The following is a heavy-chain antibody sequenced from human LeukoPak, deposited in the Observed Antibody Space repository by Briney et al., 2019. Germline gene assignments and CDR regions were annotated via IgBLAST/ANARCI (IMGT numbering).Heavy chain of an antibody. CDR2: IKQDGSEK. V-gene: IGHV3-7*01. CDR1: GFTFSSYW. D-gene: IGHD1-26*01. CDR3: ARDPYSGSYTIAFDI. J-gene: IGHJ3*02. Sequence: TGGSLRLSCTASGFTFSSYWMSWVHQAPGKGLEWVANIKQDGSEKYYVDSVKGRFTISRDNAKNSLYLQMNSLRAEDTAVYYCARDPYSGSYTIAFDIWGQGTMVTVSS.